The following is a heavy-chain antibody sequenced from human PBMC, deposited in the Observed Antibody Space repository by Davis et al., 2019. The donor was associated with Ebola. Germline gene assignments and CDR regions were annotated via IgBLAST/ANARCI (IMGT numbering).Heavy chain of an antibody. D-gene: IGHD3-22*01. CDR1: GDSISSHY. V-gene: IGHV4-59*11. J-gene: IGHJ3*02. CDR3: ARDRDYYHEGVFDI. Sequence: PSETLSLTCTVSGDSISSHYWTWVRQPPGKGLEWVAYTGPSGSINYSPSLKSRVTMSLDTSENQFSLRLTSVTAADTAVYYCARDRDYYHEGVFDIWGQGTMVTVSS. CDR2: TGPSGSI.